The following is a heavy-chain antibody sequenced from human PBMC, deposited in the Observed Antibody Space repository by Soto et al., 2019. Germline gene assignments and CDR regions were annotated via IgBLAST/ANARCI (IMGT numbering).Heavy chain of an antibody. J-gene: IGHJ3*02. CDR1: GYTFTSYD. Sequence: GASVKVSCKASGYTFTSYDINWVRQATGQGLEWMGWMNPNSGNTGYAQKFQGRVTMTRNTSISTAYMELSSLRSEDTAVYCCARGGLEGYCNNRLCYQDISGQGTIFIVS. V-gene: IGHV1-8*01. D-gene: IGHD2-8*01. CDR2: MNPNSGNT. CDR3: ARGGLEGYCNNRLCYQDI.